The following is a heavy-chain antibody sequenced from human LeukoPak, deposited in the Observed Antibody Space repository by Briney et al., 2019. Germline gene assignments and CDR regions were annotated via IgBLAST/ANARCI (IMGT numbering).Heavy chain of an antibody. CDR3: AKTKGCSYGYYFDY. D-gene: IGHD5-18*01. Sequence: GGSLRLSCAASGFTFSSYAMHWVRQSLGKGLEWVAVMSYDGFNKYYADSVKGRFTISRDNSKNTLYLQMSSLRAEDTAVYYCAKTKGCSYGYYFDYWGQGTLVTVSS. CDR2: MSYDGFNK. J-gene: IGHJ4*02. V-gene: IGHV3-30*18. CDR1: GFTFSSYA.